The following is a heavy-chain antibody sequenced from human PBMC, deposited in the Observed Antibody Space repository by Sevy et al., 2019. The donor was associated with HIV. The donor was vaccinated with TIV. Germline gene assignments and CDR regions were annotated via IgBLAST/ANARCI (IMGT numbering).Heavy chain of an antibody. Sequence: GGSLRLSCAASGFTFSNYAMQWVRQAPGKGLEWVAVILSDGINEYYVDSVKGRFTICRDNSKSTLSLQMNSLRREDTGLYYSATEDWYGRGSPDYYMEDWGKGTTVTVSS. V-gene: IGHV3-30-3*01. J-gene: IGHJ6*03. CDR1: GFTFSNYA. D-gene: IGHD6-19*01. CDR2: ILSDGINE. CDR3: ATEDWYGRGSPDYYMED.